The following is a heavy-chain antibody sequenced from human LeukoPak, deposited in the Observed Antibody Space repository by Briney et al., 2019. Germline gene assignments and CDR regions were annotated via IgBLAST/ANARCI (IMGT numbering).Heavy chain of an antibody. D-gene: IGHD5-18*01. CDR1: GYSISSGYY. CDR3: AKGAGGFSYYNWFDP. CDR2: IYYSGST. J-gene: IGHJ5*02. V-gene: IGHV4-38-2*02. Sequence: PSEALSLTCTVSGYSISSGYYWGWIRQPPGKGLEWIGSIYYSGSTYYNPSLKSRVTISVDTSKNQFSLKLASVTAADTAIYYCAKGAGGFSYYNWFDPWGQGTLVTVSS.